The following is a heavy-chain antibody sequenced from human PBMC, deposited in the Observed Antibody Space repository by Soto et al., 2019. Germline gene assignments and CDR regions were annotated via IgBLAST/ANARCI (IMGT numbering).Heavy chain of an antibody. Sequence: SETLSLTCAVSGGSISSGGYSWSWIRQPPGKGLEWIGYIYHSGSTYYNPSLKSRVTISVDRSKNQFSLKLSSVTAADTAVYYCARRPPGGTAIFDYWGQGTLVTVSS. CDR3: ARRPPGGTAIFDY. D-gene: IGHD1-7*01. CDR2: IYHSGST. CDR1: GGSISSGGYS. J-gene: IGHJ4*02. V-gene: IGHV4-30-2*01.